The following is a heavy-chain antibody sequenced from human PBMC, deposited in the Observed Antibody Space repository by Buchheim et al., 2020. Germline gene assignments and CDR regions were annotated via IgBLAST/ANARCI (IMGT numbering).Heavy chain of an antibody. D-gene: IGHD3-22*01. CDR2: IKQDGSEK. CDR1: GFTFSSYW. Sequence: EVQLVESGGGLVQPGGSLRLSCAASGFTFSSYWMSWVRQAPGKGLEWVASIKQDGSEKYYVDSVKGRFTISRDNAKNSLYLQMNSLRAEDTAVYYCAALRRYHYYFYDMDVWGQGTT. V-gene: IGHV3-7*01. J-gene: IGHJ6*02. CDR3: AALRRYHYYFYDMDV.